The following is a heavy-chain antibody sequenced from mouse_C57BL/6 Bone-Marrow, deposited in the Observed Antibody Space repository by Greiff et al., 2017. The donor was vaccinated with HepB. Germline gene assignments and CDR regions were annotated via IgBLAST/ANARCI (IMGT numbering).Heavy chain of an antibody. V-gene: IGHV1-63*01. Sequence: VQLQQSGAELVRPGPSVKMSCKASGYTFTNDWIGWAKQRPGHGLEWIGDIYPGGGYTNYNEKFKGKATLTADKSSSTAYMQFSSLTSQDSAIHDWASLHYGSSCWFAYWGQGTLVTVSA. D-gene: IGHD1-1*01. CDR1: GYTFTNDW. CDR2: IYPGGGYT. CDR3: ASLHYGSSCWFAY. J-gene: IGHJ3*01.